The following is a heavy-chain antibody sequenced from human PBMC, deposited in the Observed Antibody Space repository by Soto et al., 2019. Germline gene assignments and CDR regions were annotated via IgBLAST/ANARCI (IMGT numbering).Heavy chain of an antibody. V-gene: IGHV3-30*18. CDR2: ISYDGSNK. D-gene: IGHD6-25*01. Sequence: RVSLRLSCAASGFTFSSYCMHWVRQAPGKGLEWVAVISYDGSNKYYADSVKGRFTISRDNSKNTLYLQMNSLRAEDTAVYYCAKDRRPNYYYGMDVWGQGTTVTVSS. CDR1: GFTFSSYC. J-gene: IGHJ6*02. CDR3: AKDRRPNYYYGMDV.